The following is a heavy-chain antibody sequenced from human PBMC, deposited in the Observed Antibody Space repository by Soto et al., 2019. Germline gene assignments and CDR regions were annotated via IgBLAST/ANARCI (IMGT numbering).Heavy chain of an antibody. CDR1: GFTLSSYV. V-gene: IGHV3-30-3*01. CDR2: ISYDGNNK. J-gene: IGHJ6*02. Sequence: QVQLMESGGGVVQPGRSLRLSCVASGFTLSSYVMHWVRQAPGKGLEWVAVISYDGNNKNYADYVKGRFTISRDNSKNTLYLQMNSLRAEDTAVYYCARADAYYGMDVWGQGTTVTVSS. CDR3: ARADAYYGMDV.